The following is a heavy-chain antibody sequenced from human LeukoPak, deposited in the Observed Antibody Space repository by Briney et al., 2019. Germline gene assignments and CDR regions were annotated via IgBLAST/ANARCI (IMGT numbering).Heavy chain of an antibody. Sequence: GGSLRFSCAASGFTFSSYAMHWVRQAPGKGLEWVAFIQYDGSNKYYADSVKGRFTISRDNSKNTLYLQMNSLRAEDTAIYYCAGAGGHAFDIWGQGTMVTVSS. D-gene: IGHD6-19*01. J-gene: IGHJ3*02. CDR1: GFTFSSYA. CDR3: AGAGGHAFDI. V-gene: IGHV3-30*04. CDR2: IQYDGSNK.